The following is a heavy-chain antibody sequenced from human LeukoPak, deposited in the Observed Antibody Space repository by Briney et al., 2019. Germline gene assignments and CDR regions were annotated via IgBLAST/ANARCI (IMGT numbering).Heavy chain of an antibody. D-gene: IGHD1-26*01. Sequence: GGSLRLSCAASGFTFSSYEMNWVRQAPGKGLEWVSYISSSGSTIYYADSVKGRFTISRDNAKNSLYLQMNSLRAEDTAVYYCARSGSYRKDIDYWGQGTLVTVSS. CDR3: ARSGSYRKDIDY. J-gene: IGHJ4*02. V-gene: IGHV3-48*03. CDR2: ISSSGSTI. CDR1: GFTFSSYE.